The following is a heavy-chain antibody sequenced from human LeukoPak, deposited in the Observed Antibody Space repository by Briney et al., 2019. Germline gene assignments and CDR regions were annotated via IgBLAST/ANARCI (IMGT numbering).Heavy chain of an antibody. CDR3: AGGGDY. CDR1: GFSFSTYE. Sequence: PGGSLRLSCAASGFSFSTYEVNWVRQAPGQGLEWISHISSSGSATYYTDSVKGRFTISRDNSKNSLYLLMNSLRAEDKAVYYCAGGGDYWGQGTLVTVSS. V-gene: IGHV3-48*03. D-gene: IGHD3-16*01. CDR2: ISSSGSAT. J-gene: IGHJ4*02.